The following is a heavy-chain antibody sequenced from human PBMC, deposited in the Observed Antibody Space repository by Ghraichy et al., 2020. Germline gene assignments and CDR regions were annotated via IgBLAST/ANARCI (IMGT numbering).Heavy chain of an antibody. CDR3: ARAPPTYYYDSSGWGRSWFDP. D-gene: IGHD3-22*01. Sequence: SETLSLTCTVSGGSISSYYWSWIRQPPGKGLEWIGYIYYSGSTNYNPSLKSRVTISVDTSKNQFSLKLSSVTAADTAVYYCARAPPTYYYDSSGWGRSWFDPWGQGTLVTVSS. CDR2: IYYSGST. J-gene: IGHJ5*02. V-gene: IGHV4-59*01. CDR1: GGSISSYY.